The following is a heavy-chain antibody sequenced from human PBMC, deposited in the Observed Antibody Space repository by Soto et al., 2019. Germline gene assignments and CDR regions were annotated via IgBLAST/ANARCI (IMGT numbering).Heavy chain of an antibody. V-gene: IGHV3-33*01. CDR3: AREGYNWNYGYYYYGMDV. J-gene: IGHJ6*02. CDR1: GFTFSSYG. D-gene: IGHD1-7*01. CDR2: IWYDGSNK. Sequence: QVQLVESGGGVVQPGRSLRLSCAASGFTFSSYGMHWVRQAPGKGLEWVAVIWYDGSNKYYADSVKGRFTISRDNSKKKLYLQMNSLRAEDTAVYYCAREGYNWNYGYYYYGMDVWGQGTTVTVSS.